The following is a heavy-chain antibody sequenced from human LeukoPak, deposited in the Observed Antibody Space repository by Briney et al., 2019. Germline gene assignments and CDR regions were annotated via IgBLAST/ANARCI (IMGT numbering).Heavy chain of an antibody. CDR3: ASAPAWIQQIDY. D-gene: IGHD5-18*01. CDR1: GYTLTGYY. Sequence: ASVKVSCKASGYTLTGYYMHWVRQAHGQGLEWMGWINPNSGGTNYAQKFQGRVTMTRDTSISTAYMELSRLRSDDTAVYYCASAPAWIQQIDYWGQGTLVTVSS. V-gene: IGHV1-2*02. J-gene: IGHJ4*02. CDR2: INPNSGGT.